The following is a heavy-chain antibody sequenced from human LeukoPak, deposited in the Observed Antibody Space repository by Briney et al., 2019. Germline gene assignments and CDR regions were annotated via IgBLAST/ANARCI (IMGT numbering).Heavy chain of an antibody. Sequence: GGSLRLSCAASGFSISDHSMDWVRQASGKGLEWVSVIYSGGSTYYADSVKGRFTISRDNSKNTLYLQMNSLRAEDTAVYYCAREVRGAVLYYFDYWGQGTLVTVSS. D-gene: IGHD3-10*01. J-gene: IGHJ4*02. CDR3: AREVRGAVLYYFDY. V-gene: IGHV3-53*01. CDR1: GFSISDHS. CDR2: IYSGGST.